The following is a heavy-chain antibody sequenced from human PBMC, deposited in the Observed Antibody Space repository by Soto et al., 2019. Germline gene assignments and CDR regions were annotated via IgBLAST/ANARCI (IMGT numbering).Heavy chain of an antibody. Sequence: EVQLVESGGGLVQPGGSLRLSCAASGFTFSSHWMSWVRQAPGKGPEWVANIKQDGSEEHYVDSVKGRFAISRENVKNALYLQMNSLRVGDTAVYYCAGDVGWPISFDYLGQGTLVTVSS. CDR2: IKQDGSEE. V-gene: IGHV3-7*01. D-gene: IGHD6-19*01. J-gene: IGHJ4*02. CDR3: AGDVGWPISFDY. CDR1: GFTFSSHW.